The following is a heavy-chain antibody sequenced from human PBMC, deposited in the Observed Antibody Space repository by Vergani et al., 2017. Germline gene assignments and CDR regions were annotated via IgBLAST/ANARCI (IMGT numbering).Heavy chain of an antibody. D-gene: IGHD2-15*01. CDR3: ATLHLRRDAFDI. V-gene: IGHV4-59*01. J-gene: IGHJ3*02. CDR2: IYYSGST. Sequence: QVQLQESGPGLVKPSETLSLTCTVSGGSISSYYWSWIRQPPGKGLERIGYIYYSGSTNYNPSLKSRVTISVDTSKNQFSLKLSSVTAADTAVYYCATLHLRRDAFDIWGQGTMVTVSS. CDR1: GGSISSYY.